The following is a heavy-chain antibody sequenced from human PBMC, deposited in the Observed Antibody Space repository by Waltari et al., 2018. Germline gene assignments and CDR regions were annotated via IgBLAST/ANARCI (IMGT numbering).Heavy chain of an antibody. J-gene: IGHJ6*02. Sequence: QVQLVESGGGVVQPGRSLSLSCAASEFTFRSYAMHWVRQAPGKGLEWVAVISYNERNIYYVDTVKGRFTISRDNSEKMLYLQMNSLRVEDTAVYYCARDYCDRTNCHGMDVWGQGTTVTVSS. CDR3: ARDYCDRTNCHGMDV. CDR1: EFTFRSYA. D-gene: IGHD3-22*01. V-gene: IGHV3-30*04. CDR2: ISYNERNI.